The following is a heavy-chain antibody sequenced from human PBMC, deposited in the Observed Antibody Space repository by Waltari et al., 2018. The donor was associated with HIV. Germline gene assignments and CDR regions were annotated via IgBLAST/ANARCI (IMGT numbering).Heavy chain of an antibody. Sequence: QVQLVESEGGVVQPGGSLRLSCAASGFTFNNFGIYWVRQAPGKGLGWGAYIRNDGSNKKNGDSVKGRFTISRDNSKNTVHLEMKSLRVEDTAVYYCAKDNGFGTYYYYYGMDVWGQGTAVTVSS. J-gene: IGHJ6*02. V-gene: IGHV3-30*02. CDR2: IRNDGSNK. CDR1: GFTFNNFG. D-gene: IGHD1-1*01. CDR3: AKDNGFGTYYYYYGMDV.